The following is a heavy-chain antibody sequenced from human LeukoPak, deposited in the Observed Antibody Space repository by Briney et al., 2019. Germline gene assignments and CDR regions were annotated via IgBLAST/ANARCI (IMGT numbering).Heavy chain of an antibody. D-gene: IGHD7-27*01. CDR1: GFTVSTNY. CDR2: IYSGGSP. V-gene: IGHV3-53*01. J-gene: IGHJ4*02. Sequence: GGSLRLSCAASGFTVSTNYMSWVRQSPGKGLEWVSVIYSGGSPYYADSVKGRFTISRDNSKNTLYLQMNSLRVEDTAMYYCARKLGTVDDYWGQGTLVTVAS. CDR3: ARKLGTVDDY.